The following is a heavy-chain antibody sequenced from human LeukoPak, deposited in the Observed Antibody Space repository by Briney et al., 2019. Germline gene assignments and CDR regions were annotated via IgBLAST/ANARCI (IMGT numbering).Heavy chain of an antibody. V-gene: IGHV3-66*01. D-gene: IGHD3-9*01. Sequence: GGSLRLSCAASGFTVSSNYMSWVRQAPGKGLEWVSVIYSGGSTYYADSVKGRFTISRDNSKNTLYLQMNSLRAEDTAVYYCARVPRGILTGYYTNYYYYYMDVWGKGTTVTISS. CDR2: IYSGGST. CDR3: ARVPRGILTGYYTNYYYYYMDV. J-gene: IGHJ6*03. CDR1: GFTVSSNY.